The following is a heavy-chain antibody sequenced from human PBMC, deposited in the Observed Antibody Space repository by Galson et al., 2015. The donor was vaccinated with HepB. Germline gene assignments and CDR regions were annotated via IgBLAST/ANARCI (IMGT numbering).Heavy chain of an antibody. CDR3: ASALPTYYYDSSGLKHAFDI. CDR2: ISAYNGNT. J-gene: IGHJ3*02. D-gene: IGHD3-22*01. V-gene: IGHV1-18*01. Sequence: SVKVSCKASGYTFTSYGISWVRQAPGQGLEWMGWISAYNGNTNYAQKLQGRVTMTTDTSTSTACMELRSLRSDDTAVYYCASALPTYYYDSSGLKHAFDIWGQGTMVTVSS. CDR1: GYTFTSYG.